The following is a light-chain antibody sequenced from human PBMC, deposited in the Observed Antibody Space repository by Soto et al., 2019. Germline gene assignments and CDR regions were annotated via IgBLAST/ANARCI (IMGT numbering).Light chain of an antibody. J-gene: IGKJ1*01. Sequence: DIQMTQSPSTLSGSVGDRFTITCRASQSISRLLAWYQQKPGKAPKLLIYDASTLESGVPSRFSGRGSGTEFTLTISSLQSEDFAVYYCQQYNKWPRTFGQGTKVDIK. V-gene: IGKV1-5*01. CDR2: DAS. CDR1: QSISRL. CDR3: QQYNKWPRT.